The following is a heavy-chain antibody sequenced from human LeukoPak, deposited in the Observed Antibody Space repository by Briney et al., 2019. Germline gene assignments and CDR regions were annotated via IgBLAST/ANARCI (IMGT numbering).Heavy chain of an antibody. D-gene: IGHD5-24*01. CDR1: GLTFVDFA. CDR2: FSWNGGII. CDR3: AKDGDGLVVEMATINDYYYYMDV. V-gene: IGHV3-9*01. J-gene: IGHJ6*03. Sequence: GGSLSLPWPASGLTFVDFALHWVRQAQGKGLGWGSVFSWNGGIIGYAASVKGQLPISRDNSKNTLYLQMNSLRAEDTAVYYCAKDGDGLVVEMATINDYYYYMDVWGKGTTVTISS.